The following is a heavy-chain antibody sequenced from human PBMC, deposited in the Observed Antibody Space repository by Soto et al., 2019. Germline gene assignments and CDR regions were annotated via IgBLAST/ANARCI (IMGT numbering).Heavy chain of an antibody. CDR1: GFTFSNYW. CDR2: INSDGSTT. D-gene: IGHD6-19*01. Sequence: EVQLVESGGGLVQPGGSLRLSCAASGFTFSNYWMHWVRQAPGKGLVWVSRINSDGSTTSHADSVKGRFTISSDNAKNTLYLQMNSLRAEDTAVYYCARLPGYSTGWTPFDFWGQGTQVTVSS. V-gene: IGHV3-74*01. J-gene: IGHJ4*02. CDR3: ARLPGYSTGWTPFDF.